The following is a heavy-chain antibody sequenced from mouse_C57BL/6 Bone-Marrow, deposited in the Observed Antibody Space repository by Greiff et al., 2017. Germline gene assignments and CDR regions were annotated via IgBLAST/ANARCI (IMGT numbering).Heavy chain of an antibody. J-gene: IGHJ2*01. CDR3: ARRAGWLPPFDY. D-gene: IGHD2-3*01. V-gene: IGHV1-81*01. CDR2: IYPRSGTT. Sequence: VQLQQSGAELARPGASVKLSCKASGYTFTSYGISWVKQRTGQGLEWIGEIYPRSGTTYYNEKFKGKATLTADKSASTAYMELRSLTAEDTAVYFCARRAGWLPPFDYWGQGTTLTVSA. CDR1: GYTFTSYG.